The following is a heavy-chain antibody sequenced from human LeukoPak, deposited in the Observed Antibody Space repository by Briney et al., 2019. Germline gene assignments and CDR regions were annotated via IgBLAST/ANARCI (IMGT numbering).Heavy chain of an antibody. V-gene: IGHV3-74*01. CDR2: INNDGSNT. CDR3: ARSLTVHDYGDYVY. D-gene: IGHD4-17*01. Sequence: GGSLRLSCAVSGFTFSSYWMHWVRQAPGKGLMWVSHINNDGSNTRYADSVKGRFTTSRDNAKNTLYLQMKSLRGEDTAVYYCARSLTVHDYGDYVYWGQGTLVTVSS. CDR1: GFTFSSYW. J-gene: IGHJ4*02.